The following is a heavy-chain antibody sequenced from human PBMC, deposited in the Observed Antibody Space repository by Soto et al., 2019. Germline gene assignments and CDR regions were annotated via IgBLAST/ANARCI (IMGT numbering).Heavy chain of an antibody. Sequence: QLQLQESGPGLVKPSETLSLTCTVSGGSINTSNYYWGWIRQPPGKGLEWFGNIYYSGNTYYNPSLKSRVTISVDTSKSQFSLKLKSVTAADTAVYYCERRTVASEAPFDYWGQGTLVTVSA. J-gene: IGHJ4*02. V-gene: IGHV4-39*01. D-gene: IGHD2-15*01. CDR1: GGSINTSNYY. CDR3: ERRTVASEAPFDY. CDR2: IYYSGNT.